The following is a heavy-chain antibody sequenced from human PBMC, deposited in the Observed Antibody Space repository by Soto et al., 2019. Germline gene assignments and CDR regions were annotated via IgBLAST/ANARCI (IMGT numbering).Heavy chain of an antibody. V-gene: IGHV3-23*01. CDR1: GFTFTNYA. Sequence: EVQLSESGGALRQPGGSLILSCAASGFTFTNYAMTWVRQTPGKGLEWVSGISASGGLKYYADSVRGRFTVSRDNSKNILYLKMDNLRDEDTALYYCAREVGAPSGWLDPWGQGTQVTVSS. D-gene: IGHD1-26*01. CDR3: AREVGAPSGWLDP. J-gene: IGHJ5*02. CDR2: ISASGGLK.